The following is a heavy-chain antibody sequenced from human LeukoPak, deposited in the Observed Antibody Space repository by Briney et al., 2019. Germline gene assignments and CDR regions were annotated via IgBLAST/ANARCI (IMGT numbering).Heavy chain of an antibody. D-gene: IGHD6-19*01. V-gene: IGHV3-7*01. J-gene: IGHJ4*02. CDR2: IKQDGSEK. CDR1: GFTFSSYW. CDR3: ARDRPGGSSGWYFFDY. Sequence: GGSLRLFCAASGFTFSSYWMSWLRQAPGKGLEGVGNIKQDGSEKYYVDSVKGRFTISRDNAKNSLYLQMNSLRAEDTAVYYCARDRPGGSSGWYFFDYWGQGTLVTVSS.